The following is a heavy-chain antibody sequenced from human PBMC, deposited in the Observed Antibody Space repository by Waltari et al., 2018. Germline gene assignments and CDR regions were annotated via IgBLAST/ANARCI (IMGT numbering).Heavy chain of an antibody. Sequence: QVQLVESGGGVVQPGRSLRLSCAASGFTFSSYGMHWVRQAPGKGLEWVAVIWYDGSNKYYADSVKGRFTISRDNSKNTLYLQMNSLRAEDTAVYYCAKGRSSTTQRDYMDVWGKGTTVTVSS. CDR2: IWYDGSNK. D-gene: IGHD6-13*01. CDR1: GFTFSSYG. V-gene: IGHV3-33*06. CDR3: AKGRSSTTQRDYMDV. J-gene: IGHJ6*03.